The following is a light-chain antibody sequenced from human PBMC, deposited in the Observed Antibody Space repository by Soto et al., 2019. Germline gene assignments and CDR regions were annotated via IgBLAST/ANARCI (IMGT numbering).Light chain of an antibody. J-gene: IGKJ1*01. Sequence: EIVLTQSPGTLSLSPGERATLSCRASQSVASTNLAWYQQILGQPPRILIYGASSRATGIPDRFSGSGPGTDFTLTISRLEPEDFAVYYCQQYGSSPRTFGQGTRVEIK. CDR3: QQYGSSPRT. CDR1: QSVASTN. CDR2: GAS. V-gene: IGKV3-20*01.